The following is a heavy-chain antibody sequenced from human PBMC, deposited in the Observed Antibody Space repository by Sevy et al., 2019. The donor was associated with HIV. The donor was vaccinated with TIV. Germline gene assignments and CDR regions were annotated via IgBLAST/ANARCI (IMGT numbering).Heavy chain of an antibody. Sequence: ASVKVSCKASDYTFSTQGFNWVRQAPGQGLEWMGWISAYNGNTKYAQKFQGRVTMTTDTSTSTAYMKLRSLTSDDTAVYYCARDWAPGYYYDAIGVKRDYYFDYWGQGTLVTVSS. D-gene: IGHD3-22*01. J-gene: IGHJ4*02. CDR1: DYTFSTQG. V-gene: IGHV1-18*01. CDR3: ARDWAPGYYYDAIGVKRDYYFDY. CDR2: ISAYNGNT.